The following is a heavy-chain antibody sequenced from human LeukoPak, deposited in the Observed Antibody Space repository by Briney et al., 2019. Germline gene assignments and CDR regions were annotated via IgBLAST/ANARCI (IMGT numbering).Heavy chain of an antibody. D-gene: IGHD5-18*01. Sequence: SETLSLTCTVSGGSISSSSYYWGWIRQPPGKGLEWTGSIYYSGSTYYNPSLKSRVTISVDTSKNQFSLKLSSVTAADTAVYYCARGVGSYGSMGDYWGQGTLVTVSS. V-gene: IGHV4-39*01. J-gene: IGHJ4*02. CDR1: GGSISSSSYY. CDR2: IYYSGST. CDR3: ARGVGSYGSMGDY.